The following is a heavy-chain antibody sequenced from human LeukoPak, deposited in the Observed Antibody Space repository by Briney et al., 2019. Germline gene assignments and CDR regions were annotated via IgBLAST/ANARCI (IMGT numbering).Heavy chain of an antibody. CDR1: EFTFSRYS. Sequence: PGGSLRLSCAASEFTFSRYSMNWVRQVPGKGLEWVSAFNWNGGSTGYADSVKGRFTISRGNAKNSLYLQINSLRAEDTAVYYCARDVHYYGSGNYYNPPFDYWGQGTLVTVSS. V-gene: IGHV3-20*04. CDR3: ARDVHYYGSGNYYNPPFDY. J-gene: IGHJ4*02. D-gene: IGHD3-10*01. CDR2: FNWNGGST.